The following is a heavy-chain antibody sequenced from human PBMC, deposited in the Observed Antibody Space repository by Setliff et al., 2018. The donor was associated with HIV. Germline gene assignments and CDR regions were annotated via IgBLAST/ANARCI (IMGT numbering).Heavy chain of an antibody. CDR1: GYTLTTYG. Sequence: ASVKVSCKASGYTLTTYGISWVRQAPGQGLEWMGWINTETGNPMYAQGFTGRFVFSLDTSVGTAYLQINSLKTEDTAMYYCARVGSYWSTFDYWGQGALVTVSS. J-gene: IGHJ4*02. CDR2: INTETGNP. V-gene: IGHV7-4-1*02. CDR3: ARVGSYWSTFDY. D-gene: IGHD1-26*01.